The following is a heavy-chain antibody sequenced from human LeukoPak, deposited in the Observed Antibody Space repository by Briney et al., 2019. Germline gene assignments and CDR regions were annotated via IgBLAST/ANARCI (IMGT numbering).Heavy chain of an antibody. CDR2: INHNGNVN. Sequence: GGSLRLSCAASGFTFSSYWMNWARQAPGKGLEWVASINHNGNVNYYVDSVKGRFTISRDNAKNSLYLQMNSLRAEDTAVYYCARAEEMATTINNVGPWGQGTLVTVSS. CDR1: GFTFSSYW. J-gene: IGHJ5*02. CDR3: ARAEEMATTINNVGP. V-gene: IGHV3-7*01. D-gene: IGHD5-24*01.